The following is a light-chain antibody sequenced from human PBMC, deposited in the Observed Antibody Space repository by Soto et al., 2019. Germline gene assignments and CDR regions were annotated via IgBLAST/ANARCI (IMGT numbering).Light chain of an antibody. CDR1: QSLQHSNGYNY. J-gene: IGKJ1*01. CDR3: MQALQTPA. CDR2: LAS. V-gene: IGKV2-28*01. Sequence: DIVMTQSPLSLPVTPGEPASISCRSSQSLQHSNGYNYLDWYVQKPGQSPQILIYLASNRASGVPERFSGSGSGTDVTLKIRRVEAEDVGTYYCMQALQTPAFGQGTKVEIK.